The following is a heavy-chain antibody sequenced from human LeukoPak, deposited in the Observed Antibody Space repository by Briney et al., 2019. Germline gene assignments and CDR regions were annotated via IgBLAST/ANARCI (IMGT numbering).Heavy chain of an antibody. Sequence: GGSLRLSCAASGFSFSTADMHWVRQAPGKGLEWVAFLRSGGNDKYYAGSVKGRFTISRDNSKNTLFLQMNSLRAEDTAVYYCAKGPLYYYGDNAWFGPWGQGTLVTVSS. V-gene: IGHV3-30*02. CDR2: LRSGGNDK. D-gene: IGHD4-17*01. CDR1: GFSFSTAD. J-gene: IGHJ5*02. CDR3: AKGPLYYYGDNAWFGP.